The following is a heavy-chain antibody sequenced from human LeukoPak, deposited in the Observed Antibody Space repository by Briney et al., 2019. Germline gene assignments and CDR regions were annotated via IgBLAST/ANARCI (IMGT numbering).Heavy chain of an antibody. CDR3: ARGGGSYFWEFDY. Sequence: PGGSLRLSRAVSGFTFCSFAMHGVRQAPDRGLEWGAVISYDGSNKYYADSVKGRFTISRDNSKNTLYLQMDSLRAEDTAVYYCARGGGSYFWEFDYWGQGTLVTVSS. CDR1: GFTFCSFA. D-gene: IGHD1-26*01. CDR2: ISYDGSNK. J-gene: IGHJ4*02. V-gene: IGHV3-30-3*01.